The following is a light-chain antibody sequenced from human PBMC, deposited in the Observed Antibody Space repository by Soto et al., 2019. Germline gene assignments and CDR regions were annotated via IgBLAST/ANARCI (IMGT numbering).Light chain of an antibody. Sequence: DIQMTQSPSSLSASVGDRVTITCRASQSISTYLNWYQQKPGKVPKLLIYAASSLQSGVPSRFSGSGSGTDFTLTISSLQPEDFATYYCQQLDSYPRTFGQGTKVEIK. CDR2: AAS. CDR1: QSISTY. CDR3: QQLDSYPRT. J-gene: IGKJ1*01. V-gene: IGKV1-39*01.